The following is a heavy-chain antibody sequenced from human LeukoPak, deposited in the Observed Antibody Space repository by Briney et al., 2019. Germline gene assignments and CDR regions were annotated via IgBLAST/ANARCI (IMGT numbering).Heavy chain of an antibody. D-gene: IGHD6-6*01. CDR2: INHSGST. V-gene: IGHV4-34*01. Sequence: SETLSLTCAVYGGSFSGYYWSWIRQPPGKGLEWIGEINHSGSTNYNPSLKSRVTISVDTSKNQFSLKLSSVTAADTAVYYCARQYSSSSYFDYWGQGTLVTVSS. CDR3: ARQYSSSSYFDY. CDR1: GGSFSGYY. J-gene: IGHJ4*02.